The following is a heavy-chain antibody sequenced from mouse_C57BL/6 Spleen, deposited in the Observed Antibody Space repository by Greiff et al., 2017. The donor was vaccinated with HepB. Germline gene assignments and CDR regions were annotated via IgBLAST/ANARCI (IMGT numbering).Heavy chain of an antibody. D-gene: IGHD1-1*01. Sequence: EVKLVVSGPGLVKPSQSLSLTCSVTGYSITSGYYWNWIRQFPGNKLEWMGYISYDGSNNYNPSLKNRISITRDTSKNQFFLKLNSVTTEDTATYYCARGILLLRYYFDYWGQGTTLTVSS. V-gene: IGHV3-6*01. CDR2: ISYDGSN. CDR3: ARGILLLRYYFDY. CDR1: GYSITSGYY. J-gene: IGHJ2*01.